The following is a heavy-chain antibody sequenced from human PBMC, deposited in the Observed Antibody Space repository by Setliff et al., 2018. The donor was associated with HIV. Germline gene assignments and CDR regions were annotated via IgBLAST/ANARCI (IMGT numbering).Heavy chain of an antibody. CDR1: GGSINTYY. CDR3: ARQGAGYYYDSSEYYTGNGFDM. D-gene: IGHD3-22*01. V-gene: IGHV4-59*08. CDR2: FHHSGST. J-gene: IGHJ3*02. Sequence: SETLSLTCTVSGGSINTYYWSWIRQPAGKGLEWIGGFHHSGSTHYNPSLKSRVTISGQTSNNQFSLQLTSVTAADTAVYYCARQGAGYYYDSSEYYTGNGFDMWGQGTMVTVSS.